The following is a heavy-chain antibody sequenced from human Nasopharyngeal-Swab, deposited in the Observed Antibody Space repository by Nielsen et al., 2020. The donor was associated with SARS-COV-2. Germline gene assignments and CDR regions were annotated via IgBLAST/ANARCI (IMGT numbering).Heavy chain of an antibody. J-gene: IGHJ4*02. D-gene: IGHD3-10*01. CDR3: ARDQSLGELLAFDY. Sequence: GGSLRLSCAASEFTFSSYGMHWVRQAPGKGLEWVALISSDGNNKYYADSVKGRFTISRDNSKNTLYLQMDGLRAEDTAVYYCARDQSLGELLAFDYWGQGTQVTVSS. V-gene: IGHV3-30*03. CDR2: ISSDGNNK. CDR1: EFTFSSYG.